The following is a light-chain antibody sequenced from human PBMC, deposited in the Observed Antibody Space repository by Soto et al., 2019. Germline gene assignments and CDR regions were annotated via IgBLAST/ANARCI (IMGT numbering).Light chain of an antibody. Sequence: DIQMTQSPSSLSASLGDSVTIPCGARQNINKYLNWYQQRSGRAPRLLIHTASSLHSGVPPRFSGSGSGSDFTLTISTLQPEDLEPYFCQQSFSTPYTFGQGTKVDIK. V-gene: IGKV1-39*01. CDR2: TAS. CDR3: QQSFSTPYT. J-gene: IGKJ2*01. CDR1: QNINKY.